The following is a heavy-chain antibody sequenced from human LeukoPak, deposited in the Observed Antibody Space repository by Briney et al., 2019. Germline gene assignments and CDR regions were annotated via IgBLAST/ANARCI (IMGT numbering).Heavy chain of an antibody. CDR1: GGSINIINYY. CDR3: AKHGIRYFDWLSPHFDY. D-gene: IGHD3-9*01. V-gene: IGHV4-39*01. Sequence: SGTLSLTCTVSGGSINIINYYWGWIRQPPGEGLEWIGSVYYSGSTYYSPSLKSRVTISVDTSKNQFSLKLSSVTAADTAVYYCAKHGIRYFDWLSPHFDYWGQGTLVTVSS. J-gene: IGHJ4*02. CDR2: VYYSGST.